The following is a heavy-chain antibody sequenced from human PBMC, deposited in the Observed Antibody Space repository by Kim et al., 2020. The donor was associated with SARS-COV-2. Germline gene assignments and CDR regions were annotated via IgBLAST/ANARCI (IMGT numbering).Heavy chain of an antibody. Sequence: GGSLRLSCAASGFTFSSYEMHWVRQAPGKGLEWVSYIIGSGTTIDYAYSVRGRFTISRDNDNTSLYLQMHSLRAEDTAVDYCARGPNYRPFDYCGQGTL. V-gene: IGHV3-48*03. CDR2: IIGSGTTI. CDR3: ARGPNYRPFDY. J-gene: IGHJ4*02. D-gene: IGHD4-4*01. CDR1: GFTFSSYE.